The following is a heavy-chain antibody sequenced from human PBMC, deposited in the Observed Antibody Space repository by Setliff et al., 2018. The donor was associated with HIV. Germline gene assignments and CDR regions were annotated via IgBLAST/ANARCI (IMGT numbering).Heavy chain of an antibody. CDR3: ARLRGLNLEPFDY. Sequence: SETLSLTCTVSGASIGRRSDCWGWIRQPPGKGLEWIGSIYYSGSTYYNPSLKSRLTISVDTSTNKFSLKLSSVTAADTAVYYCARLRGLNLEPFDYWGQGTLVTVSS. CDR2: IYYSGST. CDR1: GASIGRRSDC. J-gene: IGHJ4*02. D-gene: IGHD1-1*01. V-gene: IGHV4-39*01.